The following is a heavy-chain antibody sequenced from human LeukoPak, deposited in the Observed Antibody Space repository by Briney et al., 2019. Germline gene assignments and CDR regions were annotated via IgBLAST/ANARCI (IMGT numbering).Heavy chain of an antibody. CDR1: GDSISTYY. V-gene: IGHV4-59*01. J-gene: IGHJ4*02. CDR3: TRAGGKYSPLGY. CDR2: ISYSGTT. Sequence: SETLSLTCTLSGDSISTYYWSSIRQPPGEGLGWIGYISYSGTTNYNPPTQSRATISVETSKKRFSRNLNSVTATPTAVYYFTRAGGKYSPLGYWSQGTLVTVSS. D-gene: IGHD3-16*01.